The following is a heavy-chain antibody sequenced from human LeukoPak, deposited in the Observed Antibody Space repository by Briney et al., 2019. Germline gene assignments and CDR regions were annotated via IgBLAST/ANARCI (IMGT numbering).Heavy chain of an antibody. Sequence: PGGSLRLSCAASGFTFSSYSMNWVRQAPGKGLEWVSGISWNSGNIGYADSVKGRFTISRDNAKNSLYLQMNSLRADDTALYYCAKDTRGYSYGSYFDYWGQGTLVTVSS. CDR1: GFTFSSYS. CDR3: AKDTRGYSYGSYFDY. CDR2: ISWNSGNI. V-gene: IGHV3-9*01. J-gene: IGHJ4*02. D-gene: IGHD5-18*01.